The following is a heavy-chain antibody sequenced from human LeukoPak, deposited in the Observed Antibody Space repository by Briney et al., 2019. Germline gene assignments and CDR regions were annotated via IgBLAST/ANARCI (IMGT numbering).Heavy chain of an antibody. CDR1: GYTLTELS. J-gene: IGHJ4*02. CDR2: FDPEDGET. CDR3: ATGEAYYGSGSYYNLFGY. V-gene: IGHV1-24*01. Sequence: ASVMVSCKVSGYTLTELSMHWVRQAPGKGLEWMGGFDPEDGETIYAQKFQGRVTMTEDTSTDTAYMELSSLRSEDTAVYYCATGEAYYGSGSYYNLFGYWGQGTLVTVSS. D-gene: IGHD3-10*01.